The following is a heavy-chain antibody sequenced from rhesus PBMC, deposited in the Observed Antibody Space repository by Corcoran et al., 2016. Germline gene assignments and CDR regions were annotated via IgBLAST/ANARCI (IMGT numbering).Heavy chain of an antibody. J-gene: IGHJ3*01. CDR2: IYWNDSK. CDR1: GFSISTTVTG. V-gene: IGHV2-95*01. D-gene: IGHD2-21*01. CDR3: ARVGWLLRGFYAFDF. Sequence: QVTLKESGPALVTPTQTLTLTCTFSGFSISTTVTGVGLIRQPPGKALEWLASIYWNDSKNYNTSLKSRLTISKDTSKNQVVLTMTNMDPGDTATYFCARVGWLLRGFYAFDFWGQGLRVTVSS.